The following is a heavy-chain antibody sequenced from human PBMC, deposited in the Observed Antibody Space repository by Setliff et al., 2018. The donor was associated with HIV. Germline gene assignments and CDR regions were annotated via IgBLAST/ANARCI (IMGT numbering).Heavy chain of an antibody. Sequence: SETLSLTCAVYGGSFSGYYWSWIRQPPGMGLEWIGYIYTTGSANYNPSLKSRVTISVDTSKNQFSLKLSSVTAADTAVYYCARTRGGCMTSSCPTSYYHYYMDVWGRGTTVTVSS. CDR1: GGSFSGYY. J-gene: IGHJ6*03. D-gene: IGHD2-2*01. V-gene: IGHV4-4*08. CDR3: ARTRGGCMTSSCPTSYYHYYMDV. CDR2: IYTTGSA.